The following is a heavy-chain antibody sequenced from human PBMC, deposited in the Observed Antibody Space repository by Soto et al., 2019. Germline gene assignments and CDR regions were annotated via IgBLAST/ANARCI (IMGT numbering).Heavy chain of an antibody. Sequence: PGGSLRLSCAASGFTFSSYGMHWVRQAPGKGLEWVAVIWYDGSNKYYADSVKGRFTISRDNSKNTLYLQMNSLRAEDTAVYYCARGTITVRRAFYFHYWGQGTMVTVYS. J-gene: IGHJ4*02. CDR2: IWYDGSNK. CDR1: GFTFSSYG. D-gene: IGHD3-10*01. CDR3: ARGTITVRRAFYFHY. V-gene: IGHV3-33*01.